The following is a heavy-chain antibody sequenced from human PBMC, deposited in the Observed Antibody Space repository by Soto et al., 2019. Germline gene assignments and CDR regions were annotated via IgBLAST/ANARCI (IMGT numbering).Heavy chain of an antibody. Sequence: PGGSLRLSCAASGFTFSSYSMNWVRQAPGKGLEWVSSISRSSSYIYYADSVKGRFTISRDNAKNSLYLQMNSLRAEDTAVYYCARDGREHCSSTSCYGGVDSYYDGMDLWGEGT. CDR1: GFTFSSYS. CDR3: ARDGREHCSSTSCYGGVDSYYDGMDL. CDR2: ISRSSSYI. V-gene: IGHV3-21*01. J-gene: IGHJ6*02. D-gene: IGHD2-2*01.